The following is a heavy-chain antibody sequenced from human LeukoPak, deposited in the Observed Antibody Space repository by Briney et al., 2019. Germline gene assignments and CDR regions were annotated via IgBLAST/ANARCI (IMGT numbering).Heavy chain of an antibody. V-gene: IGHV3-48*01. D-gene: IGHD5-18*01. Sequence: GGSLRLSCAASGFTFSSYSMNWVRQAPGKGLEWVSYISSSSSTIYYADSVKGRFTISRDNAKNSLYLQMNSLRAEDTAVYYCARTALLTTVSGYSYGVVDYWGQGTLVTVSS. CDR2: ISSSSSTI. J-gene: IGHJ4*02. CDR1: GFTFSSYS. CDR3: ARTALLTTVSGYSYGVVDY.